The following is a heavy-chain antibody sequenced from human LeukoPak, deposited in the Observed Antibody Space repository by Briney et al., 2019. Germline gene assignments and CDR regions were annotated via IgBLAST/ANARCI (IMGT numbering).Heavy chain of an antibody. CDR1: GGSIRSYY. D-gene: IGHD1-26*01. CDR2: LYYSGIT. J-gene: IGHJ4*02. Sequence: SETLSLTCTVSGGSIRSYYWSWIRQPPGKGLEWIGYLYYSGITNYNPSLKSRVTISVDTSKNQFSLKLSSVTAADTAVYYCASFSGSYYDDWGQGTLVPVSS. CDR3: ASFSGSYYDD. V-gene: IGHV4-59*01.